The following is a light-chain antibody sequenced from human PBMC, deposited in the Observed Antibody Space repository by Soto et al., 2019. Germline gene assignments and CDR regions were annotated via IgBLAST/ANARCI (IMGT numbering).Light chain of an antibody. CDR3: QQYGGSPVT. CDR2: GAS. CDR1: QSVSSNY. Sequence: EIVLTQSPGTLSLSPGERVTLSCRASQSVSSNYVAWYQKKPGQAPRLLIFGASTRATGIPDRFSGSGSGTDFTLTISRLEPEDFAVYYCQQYGGSPVTFGQGTRLEIK. V-gene: IGKV3-20*01. J-gene: IGKJ5*01.